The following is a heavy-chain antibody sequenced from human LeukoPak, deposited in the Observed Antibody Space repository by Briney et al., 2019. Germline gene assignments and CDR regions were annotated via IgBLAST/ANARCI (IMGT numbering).Heavy chain of an antibody. J-gene: IGHJ5*02. V-gene: IGHV1-69*04. Sequence: GASVKVSCKASGGTFSSYAISWVRQAPGQGLEWMGRIIPILGIANYAQKFQGRVTITADKSTSTAYMELSSLRSEDTAVYYCARRYSNYVWFDPWGQGTLVTVSS. D-gene: IGHD4-11*01. CDR2: IIPILGIA. CDR1: GGTFSSYA. CDR3: ARRYSNYVWFDP.